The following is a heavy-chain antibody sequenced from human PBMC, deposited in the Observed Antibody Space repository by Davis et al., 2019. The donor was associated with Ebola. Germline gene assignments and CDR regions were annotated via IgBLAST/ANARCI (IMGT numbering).Heavy chain of an antibody. CDR3: ASLRRTITGMDDGFDI. D-gene: IGHD2-8*02. Sequence: GESLKISCKGSGYSFSNYWIGWVRQMPGKGLEWMGIIYPGYSDTRYSPSFQGQVTISADKSIKAAFLQWCSLKASDTAMYYCASLRRTITGMDDGFDIWGQGTMVTVSS. J-gene: IGHJ3*02. V-gene: IGHV5-51*01. CDR1: GYSFSNYW. CDR2: IYPGYSDT.